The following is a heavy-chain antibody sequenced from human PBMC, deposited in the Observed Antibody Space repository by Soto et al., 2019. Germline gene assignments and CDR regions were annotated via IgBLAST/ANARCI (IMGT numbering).Heavy chain of an antibody. V-gene: IGHV2-5*01. CDR1: GFSLTSSGVG. CDR3: AHSGGGYDNSWDYFDC. CDR2: TYWNGND. J-gene: IGHJ4*02. Sequence: QITLEESGPTLVKPTRTLTLTCTFSGFSLTSSGVGVGWIRQPPGKALEWLALTYWNGNDRYSPSLRRRLAIKKATSENQVVLTRTNMDPVDTATYYCAHSGGGYDNSWDYFDCWGPGMLVTVSS. D-gene: IGHD5-12*01.